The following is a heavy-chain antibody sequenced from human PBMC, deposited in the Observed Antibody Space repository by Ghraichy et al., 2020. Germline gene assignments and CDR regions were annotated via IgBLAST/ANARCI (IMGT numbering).Heavy chain of an antibody. J-gene: IGHJ4*02. D-gene: IGHD6-13*01. CDR3: ARHGSWSFNF. CDR2: IKGDGRTK. Sequence: GGSLRLSCAASGFTFSDSWMGWVRQVPGKGLEWVANIKGDGRTKYYLDSVKGRFTISRDNAKHSLYLQMNGLRVEDTALYFCARHGSWSFNFWGQGTLVSVSS. CDR1: GFTFSDSW. V-gene: IGHV3-7*01.